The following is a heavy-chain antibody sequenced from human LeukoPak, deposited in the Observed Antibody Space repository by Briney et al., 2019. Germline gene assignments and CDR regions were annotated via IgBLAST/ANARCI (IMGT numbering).Heavy chain of an antibody. V-gene: IGHV3-30*02. D-gene: IGHD3-22*01. J-gene: IGHJ4*02. CDR1: GFTFSSYG. Sequence: GGSLRLSCAASGFTFSSYGMHWVRQAPGKGLEWVAFIRYDGSNKYYADSVKGRFTISRDNSKNTLYLQMNSLRAEDTAVYYCAKDGYYYESSGCYFDYWGQGTLVTVSS. CDR3: AKDGYYYESSGCYFDY. CDR2: IRYDGSNK.